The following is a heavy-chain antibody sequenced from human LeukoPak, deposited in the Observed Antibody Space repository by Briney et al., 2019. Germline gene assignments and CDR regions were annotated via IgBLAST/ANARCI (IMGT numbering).Heavy chain of an antibody. V-gene: IGHV1-18*01. Sequence: GASVKVSCKASGYTFTSYGISWVRQAPGQGLVWMGWISAYNGNTNYAQKFQGRVTITTDESTSTAYMELSSLRSEDTAVYYCARDVVVVAANWFDPWGQGTLVTVSS. CDR3: ARDVVVVAANWFDP. J-gene: IGHJ5*02. CDR1: GYTFTSYG. D-gene: IGHD2-15*01. CDR2: ISAYNGNT.